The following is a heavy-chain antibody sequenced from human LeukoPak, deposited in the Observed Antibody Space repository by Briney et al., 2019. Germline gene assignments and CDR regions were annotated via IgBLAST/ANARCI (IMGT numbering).Heavy chain of an antibody. CDR1: GFTFSSYA. J-gene: IGHJ4*02. CDR2: ISYDGSNK. CDR3: ARMAGTSFDY. Sequence: GGSLRLSCAASGFTFSSYAMHWVRQAPGKGLEWVAVISYDGSNKYYADSVKGRFTISRDNSKNTLYLQMNSLRAEDTAVYYCARMAGTSFDYWGQGTLVTVSS. V-gene: IGHV3-30*04. D-gene: IGHD1/OR15-1a*01.